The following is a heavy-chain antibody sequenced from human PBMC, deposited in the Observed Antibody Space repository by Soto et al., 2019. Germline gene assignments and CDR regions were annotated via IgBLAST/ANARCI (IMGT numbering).Heavy chain of an antibody. J-gene: IGHJ4*02. CDR2: IYSGGNT. CDR3: ARDSSGWYSPYY. V-gene: IGHV3-66*01. Sequence: PGGSLRLSCAASGFTVSSNYMSWVRQAPGKGLEWVSVIYSGGNTYYADSVKGRFTISRDNSKNTLYLQMNSLRAEDTAVYYCARDSSGWYSPYYWSQGTLVTVSS. CDR1: GFTVSSNY. D-gene: IGHD6-19*01.